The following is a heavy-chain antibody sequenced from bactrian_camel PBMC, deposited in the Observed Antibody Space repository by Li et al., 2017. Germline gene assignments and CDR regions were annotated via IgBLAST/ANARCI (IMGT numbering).Heavy chain of an antibody. CDR3: AARGPCCYTKLSVRDFTY. D-gene: IGHD2*01. CDR1: GYTYNRNC. J-gene: IGHJ6*01. V-gene: IGHV3S1*01. Sequence: HVQLVESGGGSVQAGGSLRLSCAASGYTYNRNCMAWFRQAPGKEREGVARIATGSGNTYYADSVKGRFTISQDNAKNAVYLQMNSLKPEDTAMYYCAARGPCCYTKLSVRDFTYWGQGTQVTVS. CDR2: IATGSGNT.